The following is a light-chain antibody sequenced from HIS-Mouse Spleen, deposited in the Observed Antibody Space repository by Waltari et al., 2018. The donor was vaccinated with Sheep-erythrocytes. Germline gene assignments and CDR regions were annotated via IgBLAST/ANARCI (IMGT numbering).Light chain of an antibody. CDR3: SSYAGSNNWV. CDR2: GVS. V-gene: IGLV2-8*01. CDR1: SSDVGGYNY. J-gene: IGLJ3*02. Sequence: QSALTQPPSASGSPGQSVTISCTGTSSDVGGYNYVSWYPQHPGKAPKLMIYGVSMRPSGVPDRFSGSKSGNPASLTVSGLQAKDEADYYCSSYAGSNNWVFGGGTKLTVL.